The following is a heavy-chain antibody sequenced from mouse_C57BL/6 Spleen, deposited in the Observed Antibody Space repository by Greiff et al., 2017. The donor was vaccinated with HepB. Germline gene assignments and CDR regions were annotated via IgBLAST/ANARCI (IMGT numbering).Heavy chain of an antibody. Sequence: QVQLVESGAELVKPGASVKISCKASGYAFSSYWMNWVKQRPGKGLEWIGQIYPGDGDTNYNGKFKGKATLTADKSSSTAYMQLSSLTSEDSAVYFCARWGDGYYSFAYWGQGTLVTVSA. V-gene: IGHV1-80*01. D-gene: IGHD2-3*01. J-gene: IGHJ3*01. CDR2: IYPGDGDT. CDR1: GYAFSSYW. CDR3: ARWGDGYYSFAY.